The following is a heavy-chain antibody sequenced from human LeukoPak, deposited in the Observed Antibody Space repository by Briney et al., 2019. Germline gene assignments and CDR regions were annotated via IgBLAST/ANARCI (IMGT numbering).Heavy chain of an antibody. J-gene: IGHJ4*02. Sequence: PGGSLRLSCAASGFTFSSYGMHWVRQAPGKGLEWVAVISYDGSNKYYADSVKGRFTISRVNSKNTLYLQMNSLRAEDTAVYYCAKDSPGGYSSSSLGYWGQGTLVTVSS. CDR2: ISYDGSNK. D-gene: IGHD6-6*01. CDR1: GFTFSSYG. CDR3: AKDSPGGYSSSSLGY. V-gene: IGHV3-30*18.